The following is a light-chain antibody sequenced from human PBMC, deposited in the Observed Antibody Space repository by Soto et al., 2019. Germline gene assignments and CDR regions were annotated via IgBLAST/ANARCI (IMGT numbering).Light chain of an antibody. V-gene: IGLV2-14*01. J-gene: IGLJ3*02. Sequence: QSALTQPASVSGSPGQSITISCSGGTSDIGTYNSVSWYQHHPGKVPKVMIYEVSNRPSGVSNRFSASKSGNTASLTISGLQAEDEADYYCSSYTTSATLVFGGGTKLTVL. CDR1: TSDIGTYNS. CDR3: SSYTTSATLV. CDR2: EVS.